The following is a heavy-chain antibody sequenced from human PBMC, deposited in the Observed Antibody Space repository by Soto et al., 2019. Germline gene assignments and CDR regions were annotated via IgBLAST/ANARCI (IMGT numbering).Heavy chain of an antibody. CDR2: INHSGST. J-gene: IGHJ4*02. Sequence: PSETLSLTCSVDGGSFSGYDWTCIRQPPGTGLEWIGEINHSGSTNYNPSLKSRVTISVDTSKNQFSLKLTSVTAADTAVYYCARDKITGLFDYWGQGTLVTVSS. CDR3: ARDKITGLFDY. V-gene: IGHV4-34*01. D-gene: IGHD1-1*01. CDR1: GGSFSGYD.